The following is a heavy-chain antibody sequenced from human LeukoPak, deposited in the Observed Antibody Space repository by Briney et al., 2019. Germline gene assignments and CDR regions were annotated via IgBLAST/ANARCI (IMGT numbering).Heavy chain of an antibody. Sequence: ASVKVSCKASGFTFSGYYIHWVRQAPGQGLEWMGYINPHSGVTSFPQKFQGRVTLRTDTSISAACMELSSLISDDTAMYYCVREGNEVLTKNFDHWGQGALVTVSS. V-gene: IGHV1-2*02. CDR3: VREGNEVLTKNFDH. J-gene: IGHJ4*02. CDR1: GFTFSGYY. D-gene: IGHD4/OR15-4a*01. CDR2: INPHSGVT.